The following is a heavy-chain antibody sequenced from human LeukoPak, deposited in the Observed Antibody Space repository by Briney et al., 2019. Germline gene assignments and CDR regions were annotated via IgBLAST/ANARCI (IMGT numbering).Heavy chain of an antibody. CDR2: IYYSGRT. J-gene: IGHJ3*02. CDR3: PRKNDFDI. D-gene: IGHD2/OR15-2a*01. V-gene: IGHV4-59*01. CDR1: GGSISSDH. Sequence: SETLSLTCTVSGGSISSDHWIWIRQPPGKGLEWIGCIYYSGRTYYNPSLKSRVSISVDMSKSQFSLRLTSVTAADTAVYYCPRKNDFDIWGQGTLVTVSS.